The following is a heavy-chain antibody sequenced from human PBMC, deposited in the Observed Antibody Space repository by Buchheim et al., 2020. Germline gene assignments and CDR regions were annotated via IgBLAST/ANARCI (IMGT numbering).Heavy chain of an antibody. V-gene: IGHV3-30-3*01. CDR3: AKDQYGDHEGGMDV. J-gene: IGHJ6*02. D-gene: IGHD4-17*01. Sequence: QVQLVESGGGVVQPGRSLRLSCAASGFTFSSYAMHWVRQAPGKGLEWVAVISYDGSNKYYADSVKGRFTISRDNSKNTLYLQMNSLRAEDTAVYYCAKDQYGDHEGGMDVWGQGTT. CDR1: GFTFSSYA. CDR2: ISYDGSNK.